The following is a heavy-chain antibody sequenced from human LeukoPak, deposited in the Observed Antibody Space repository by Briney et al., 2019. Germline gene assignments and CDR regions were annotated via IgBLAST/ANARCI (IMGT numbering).Heavy chain of an antibody. J-gene: IGHJ2*01. D-gene: IGHD5-12*01. Sequence: PGGSLRLSCAASGFTFNSYGMHWVRQAPGKGLEWVAVIWYDGSNKYYADSVKGRFTISRDNSKNTLYLQMNSLRAEDTAVYYCARGLGYSGLGYFDLWGRGTLVTVSS. CDR1: GFTFNSYG. V-gene: IGHV3-33*01. CDR2: IWYDGSNK. CDR3: ARGLGYSGLGYFDL.